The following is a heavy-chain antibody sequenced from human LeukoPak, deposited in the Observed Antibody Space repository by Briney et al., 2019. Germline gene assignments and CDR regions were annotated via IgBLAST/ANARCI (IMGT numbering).Heavy chain of an antibody. CDR1: GFTFSSYA. CDR2: ISGSGGST. J-gene: IGHJ4*02. D-gene: IGHD3-3*02. Sequence: PGGSLRLSCAASGFTFSSYAMSWVRQALGKGLEWVSAISGSGGSTYYADSVKGRFTISRDNSKNTLYLQMNSLRAEDTAVYYCAKGTRSPPIYPDYWGQGTLVTVSS. V-gene: IGHV3-23*01. CDR3: AKGTRSPPIYPDY.